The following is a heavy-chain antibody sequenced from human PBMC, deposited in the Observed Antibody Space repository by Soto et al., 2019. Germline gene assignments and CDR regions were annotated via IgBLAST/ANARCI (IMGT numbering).Heavy chain of an antibody. CDR3: ARSGPRMTTVTTYSYYYYYYYMDV. CDR2: IYYSGST. D-gene: IGHD4-17*01. J-gene: IGHJ6*03. Sequence: TSETLSLTCTVSGGSISSYYWSWIRQPPGKGLEWIGYIYYSGSTNYNPSLKSRVTISVDTSKNQFSLKLSSVTAADTAVYYCARSGPRMTTVTTYSYYYYYYYMDVWGKGTTVTVSS. V-gene: IGHV4-59*01. CDR1: GGSISSYY.